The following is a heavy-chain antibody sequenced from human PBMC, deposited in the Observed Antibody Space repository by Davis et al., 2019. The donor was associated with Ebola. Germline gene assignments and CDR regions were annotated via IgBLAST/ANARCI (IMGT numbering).Heavy chain of an antibody. Sequence: GESLKISCAASGFTFSSYWMHWVRQAPGKGLVWVSLIKSDGSSTRYADSVKGRFTISRDNAKNTLYLQMNSLRAEDTAVYYCAKDWRGYSYGTPSSMDVWGQGTTVTVSS. D-gene: IGHD5-18*01. CDR2: IKSDGSST. V-gene: IGHV3-74*01. J-gene: IGHJ6*02. CDR1: GFTFSSYW. CDR3: AKDWRGYSYGTPSSMDV.